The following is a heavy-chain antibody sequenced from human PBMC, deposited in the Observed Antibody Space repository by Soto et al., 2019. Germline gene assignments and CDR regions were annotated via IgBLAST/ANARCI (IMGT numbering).Heavy chain of an antibody. V-gene: IGHV3-48*03. Sequence: EVQLVESGGGLIQPGGSLRLSCAASGFTFSSSEMYWVRQAPGKWMEWVSYIHPSGQPIFYADSVKGRFTISRDNAKNSLYLQMSSLRAEDSAVYYCARRASRWGQGTMVTVSS. J-gene: IGHJ3*01. CDR3: ARRASR. CDR2: IHPSGQPI. D-gene: IGHD1-26*01. CDR1: GFTFSSSE.